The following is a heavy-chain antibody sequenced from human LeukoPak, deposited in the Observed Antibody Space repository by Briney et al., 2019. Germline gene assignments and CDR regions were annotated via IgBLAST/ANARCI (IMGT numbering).Heavy chain of an antibody. Sequence: GASVKVSCKASGYTFTSYYMHWVRQAPGQGLEWMGWINPNSGGTNYAQKFQGRVTMTRDTSISTAYMELSRLRSDDTAVYYCARTPIAVAGRGYFDYWGQGTLVTVSS. CDR2: INPNSGGT. D-gene: IGHD6-19*01. J-gene: IGHJ4*02. V-gene: IGHV1-2*02. CDR1: GYTFTSYY. CDR3: ARTPIAVAGRGYFDY.